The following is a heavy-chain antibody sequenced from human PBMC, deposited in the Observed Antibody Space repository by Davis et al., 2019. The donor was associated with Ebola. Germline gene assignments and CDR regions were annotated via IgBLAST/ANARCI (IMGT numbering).Heavy chain of an antibody. Sequence: MPGGSLRLSCTVSGGSIRSSSHYWGWIRQPPGKGLEWMGSIFRTGATSYNPSLKSRVTISLDTSKNHFALKLSSVTAADTAVYYCARLRPGRDGYNTLGYWGQGTLVTVSS. J-gene: IGHJ4*02. CDR3: ARLRPGRDGYNTLGY. D-gene: IGHD5-24*01. CDR2: IFRTGAT. CDR1: GGSIRSSSHY. V-gene: IGHV4-39*02.